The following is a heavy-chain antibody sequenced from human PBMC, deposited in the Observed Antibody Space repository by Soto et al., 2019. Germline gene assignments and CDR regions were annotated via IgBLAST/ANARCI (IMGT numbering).Heavy chain of an antibody. V-gene: IGHV1-3*01. CDR1: GYTFANYP. Sequence: QVQLVQSGAEGKKPGASVKVSCETSGYTFANYPMHWVRQAPGQTLEWMGWINAGNGYTKYSQKFQGRVTITRDTSVSIAYMELSSPRSEDTAVYHCARPEIITTLDYWGQGTLVTVSS. CDR2: INAGNGYT. D-gene: IGHD3-10*01. CDR3: ARPEIITTLDY. J-gene: IGHJ4*02.